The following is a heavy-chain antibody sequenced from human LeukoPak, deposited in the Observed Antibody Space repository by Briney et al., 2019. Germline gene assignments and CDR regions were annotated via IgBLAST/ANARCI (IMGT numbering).Heavy chain of an antibody. J-gene: IGHJ6*02. CDR3: ARDPIRVSSRGWFLYWGMDV. Sequence: GASVKVSCKASGGTLSSYVISWVRQAPGQGLEWMGGIIPIFGTANYAQKFQGRVTITTDESTSTAHMELSSLRSEDTAVYYCARDPIRVSSRGWFLYWGMDVWGQGTTVTVSS. D-gene: IGHD6-19*01. CDR2: IIPIFGTA. V-gene: IGHV1-69*05. CDR1: GGTLSSYV.